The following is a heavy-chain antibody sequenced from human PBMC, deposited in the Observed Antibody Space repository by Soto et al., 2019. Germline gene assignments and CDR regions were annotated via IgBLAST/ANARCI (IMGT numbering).Heavy chain of an antibody. CDR1: GFTFSCSS. J-gene: IGHJ4*02. CDR2: IRNKANSYAT. Sequence: GGSLRLSCAASGFTFSCSSVHWVRQASGKGLEWVGRIRNKANSYATAYAASVRGRFTISRDDSKNTAFLQMNSLNTEDTAVYYCISHSPEDMIRTWGQGTLVTVSS. D-gene: IGHD2-15*01. CDR3: ISHSPEDMIRT. V-gene: IGHV3-73*01.